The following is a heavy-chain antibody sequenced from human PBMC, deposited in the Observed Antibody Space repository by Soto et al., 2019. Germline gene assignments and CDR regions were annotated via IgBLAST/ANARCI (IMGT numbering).Heavy chain of an antibody. CDR2: MNPNSGNT. CDR1: GYTFTSYD. V-gene: IGHV1-8*01. CDR3: ARGGMGGGYFDY. J-gene: IGHJ4*02. Sequence: QVQLVQSGAEVKKPGASVKVSCKASGYTFTSYDINWVRQATGQGLEWMGWMNPNSGNTGYAQKFQGRVTMTRNTDISTAYTEPSSVSSEDTAVYDCARGGMGGGYFDYWGQGTLVTVSS. D-gene: IGHD3-16*01.